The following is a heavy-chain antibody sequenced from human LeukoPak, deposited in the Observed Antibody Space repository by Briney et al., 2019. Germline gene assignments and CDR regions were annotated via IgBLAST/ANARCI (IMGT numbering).Heavy chain of an antibody. Sequence: GGSLRLSCAASGFTFSSYAMSWVRQAPGKGLEWVSAISGSGGSTYYAVSVKGRFTISKDNSKNTLYLQMNSLRAEDTAVYYCARGYSAYDPIDSWGQGTLVTVSS. J-gene: IGHJ4*02. CDR1: GFTFSSYA. D-gene: IGHD5-12*01. CDR3: ARGYSAYDPIDS. V-gene: IGHV3-23*01. CDR2: ISGSGGST.